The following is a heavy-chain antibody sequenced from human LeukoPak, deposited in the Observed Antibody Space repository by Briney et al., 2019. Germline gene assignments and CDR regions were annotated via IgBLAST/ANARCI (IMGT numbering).Heavy chain of an antibody. J-gene: IGHJ4*02. CDR2: ISGSGGST. Sequence: GGSLRLSCAASGFTFSSYAMSWVRQAPGKGLEWVSAISGSGGSTYYADSVKGRFTISRDNAKNSLYLQMNSLRAEDTAVYYCASMYSSTVGTDYWGQGTLVTVSS. CDR3: ASMYSSTVGTDY. CDR1: GFTFSSYA. V-gene: IGHV3-23*01. D-gene: IGHD6-13*01.